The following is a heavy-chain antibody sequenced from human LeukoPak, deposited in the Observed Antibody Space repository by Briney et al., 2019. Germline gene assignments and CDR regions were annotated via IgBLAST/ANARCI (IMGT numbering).Heavy chain of an antibody. CDR1: GGSVSSASYY. CDR3: AKIDSGGYYYQTCDY. Sequence: SETLSLTCTVSGGSVSSASYYWSWIRQPPGKGLEWIVYIYYSGSTNYNPSLKSRVTISVDTSKNQFSLKLSSVTAADTAVYYSAKIDSGGYYYQTCDYWGQGTLVTVSS. V-gene: IGHV4-61*01. J-gene: IGHJ4*02. CDR2: IYYSGST. D-gene: IGHD3-22*01.